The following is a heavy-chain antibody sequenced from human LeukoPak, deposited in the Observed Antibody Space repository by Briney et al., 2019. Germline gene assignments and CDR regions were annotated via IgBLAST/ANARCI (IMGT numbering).Heavy chain of an antibody. CDR2: VESGGDT. CDR1: GFTVTSKH. CDR3: ARVGSYYDMDV. V-gene: IGHV3-53*01. J-gene: IGHJ6*02. D-gene: IGHD3-10*01. Sequence: GGSLRLSCAASGFTVTSKHMNRVRQAPGKGLEWVLVVESGGDTSYANSVRGRFTVSRDIFQNTLYLQMNSLRVDDTAVYYCARVGSYYDMDVWGQGTTVTVSS.